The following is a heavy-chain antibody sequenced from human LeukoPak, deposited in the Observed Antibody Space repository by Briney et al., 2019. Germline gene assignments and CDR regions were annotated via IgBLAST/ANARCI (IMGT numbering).Heavy chain of an antibody. J-gene: IGHJ5*02. D-gene: IGHD1-26*01. V-gene: IGHV4-34*01. CDR3: ARGVVGVSP. CDR1: GGSFSGYY. Sequence: SETLSLTCAVYGGSFSGYYWSWIRQPPGKGLEWIGEINHSGSTNYNPSLKSRVTVSVDTSKNQFSLKLSSVTAADTAVYYCARGVVGVSPWGQGTLVTVSS. CDR2: INHSGST.